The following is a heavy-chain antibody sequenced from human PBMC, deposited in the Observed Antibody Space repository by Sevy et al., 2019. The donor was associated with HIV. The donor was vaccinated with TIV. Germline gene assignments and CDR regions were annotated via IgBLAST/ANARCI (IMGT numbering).Heavy chain of an antibody. CDR2: ISGSGGST. CDR3: AKGDSTFYGMDV. V-gene: IGHV3-23*01. J-gene: IGHJ6*02. D-gene: IGHD6-13*01. Sequence: GGSLRLSCAASGFTFSNYTMNWVRQAPGKGLEWVSAISGSGGSTYYADSVKGRFTISRDKSKNTLYLQMNNLRAEDTAVYYCAKGDSTFYGMDVWGQGTTVTVSS. CDR1: GFTFSNYT.